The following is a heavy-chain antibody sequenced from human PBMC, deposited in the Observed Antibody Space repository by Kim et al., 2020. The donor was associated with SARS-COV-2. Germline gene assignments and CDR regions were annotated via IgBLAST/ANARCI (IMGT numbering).Heavy chain of an antibody. D-gene: IGHD1-26*01. V-gene: IGHV7-4-1*02. J-gene: IGHJ1*01. CDR2: SNTNTGNP. CDR3: ARECVGAKGEGLFQH. CDR1: GYTFTSYA. Sequence: ASVKVSCKASGYTFTSYAMNWVRQAPGQGLEWMGLSNTNTGNPTYAQGFIGRFVFSLDTSVSTAYLQISSLKAEDTAVYYCARECVGAKGEGLFQHWGQGTLVTVSS.